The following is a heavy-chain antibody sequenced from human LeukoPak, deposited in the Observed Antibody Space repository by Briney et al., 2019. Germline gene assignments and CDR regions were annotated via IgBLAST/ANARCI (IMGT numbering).Heavy chain of an antibody. CDR1: GFTFSSYE. J-gene: IGHJ4*02. CDR2: ISSSDSTI. CDR3: ARDYGGSSPFDY. D-gene: IGHD4-23*01. V-gene: IGHV3-48*03. Sequence: GGSLRLSCAASGFTFSSYEMHWVRQPPGKGLEWVSYISSSDSTIYYADSVKGRFTISRDNAKNSLYLQMNSLRAEDTAVYYCARDYGGSSPFDYWGQGTLVTISS.